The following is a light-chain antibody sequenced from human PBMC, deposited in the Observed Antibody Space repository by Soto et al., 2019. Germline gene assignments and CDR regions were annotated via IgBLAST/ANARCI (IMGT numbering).Light chain of an antibody. CDR3: CSYAGSSTPFV. J-gene: IGLJ1*01. CDR1: SSDVGSYNL. CDR2: EVS. V-gene: IGLV2-23*02. Sequence: QSVRTQPAPVSGSPGQSITISCTGTSSDVGSYNLVSWYQQHPGKAPKLMIYEVSKRPSGVSNRFSGSKSGNTASLTISGLQAEDEADYYCCSYAGSSTPFVFGTGTKVTVL.